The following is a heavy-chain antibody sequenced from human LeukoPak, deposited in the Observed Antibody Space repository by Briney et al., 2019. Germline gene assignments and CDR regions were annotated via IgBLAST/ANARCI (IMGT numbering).Heavy chain of an antibody. D-gene: IGHD3-10*01. J-gene: IGHJ4*02. CDR2: VHYSGNT. CDR3: VIGRGWQPDY. CDR1: GGSISGYY. V-gene: IGHV4-59*03. Sequence: SETLSLTCTVSGGSISGYYHNWVRQSPGRGLEWIGLVHYSGNTYYNPSLKSRVSISTDTSKNQFSLELTSVTAADTAVYYCVIGRGWQPDYWGQGIPVTVSS.